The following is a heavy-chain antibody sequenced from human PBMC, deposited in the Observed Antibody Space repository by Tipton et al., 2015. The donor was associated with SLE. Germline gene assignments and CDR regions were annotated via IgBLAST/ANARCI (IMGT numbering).Heavy chain of an antibody. CDR2: IFYAGTT. CDR1: GGSVSSGSYY. Sequence: TLSLTCIVSGGSVSSGSYYWSWIRQPPGKGLEWIGYIFYAGTTNYNPSLKSRVTISIDTSKNQFSLRLSSVTAADTAVYYCARQFIQYLADPFDNWGQGTLVTVSS. V-gene: IGHV4-61*01. CDR3: ARQFIQYLADPFDN. D-gene: IGHD4-11*01. J-gene: IGHJ4*02.